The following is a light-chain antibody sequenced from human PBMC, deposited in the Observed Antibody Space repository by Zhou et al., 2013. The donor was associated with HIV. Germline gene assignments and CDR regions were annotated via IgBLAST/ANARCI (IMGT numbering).Light chain of an antibody. CDR2: GAS. CDR3: QQYGTSPLT. CDR1: QSVGIH. V-gene: IGKV3-20*01. Sequence: EVVMTQSPDTLSVSPGERVTLSCRASQSVGIHLAWYQQKPGQAPRLLIYGASSRATGIPDRFSGSGSGTDFTLTISRLEPEDFAVYYCQQYGTSPLTFGGGTKVEIK. J-gene: IGKJ4*01.